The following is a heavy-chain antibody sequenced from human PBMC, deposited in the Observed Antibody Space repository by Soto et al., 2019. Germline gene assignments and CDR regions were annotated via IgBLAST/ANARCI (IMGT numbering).Heavy chain of an antibody. CDR1: GGSFSGYS. V-gene: IGHV4-34*01. Sequence: QVQLQQWGAGLLKPSETLSLTCAVSGGSFSGYSWTWIRQPPGKGLEWIGEINHIESANDNSSLNSRGNKAVDTSKKPFSLKLSSVTAADTAVYYCARRRLGATIFYDSSSYRDEYYFDYWGQGTLVPVSS. CDR3: ARRRLGATIFYDSSSYRDEYYFDY. J-gene: IGHJ4*02. CDR2: INHIESA. D-gene: IGHD3-22*01.